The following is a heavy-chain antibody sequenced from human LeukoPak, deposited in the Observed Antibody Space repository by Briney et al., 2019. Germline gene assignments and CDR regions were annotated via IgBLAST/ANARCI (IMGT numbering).Heavy chain of an antibody. J-gene: IGHJ3*02. CDR3: ARDLADCSGGSCYSLGAFDI. D-gene: IGHD2-15*01. V-gene: IGHV3-33*01. CDR1: GFTFSSYG. CDR2: IWYDGSNK. Sequence: GGSLRLSCAASGFTFSSYGMHWVRQAPGKGLEWVAVIWYDGSNKYYADSVKGRFTISRDNSKNTLYLQMNSLRAEDTAVCYCARDLADCSGGSCYSLGAFDIWGQGTMVTVSS.